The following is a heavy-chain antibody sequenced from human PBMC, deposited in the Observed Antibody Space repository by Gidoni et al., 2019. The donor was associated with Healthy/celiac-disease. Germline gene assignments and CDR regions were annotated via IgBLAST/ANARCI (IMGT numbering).Heavy chain of an antibody. V-gene: IGHV1-69*01. CDR3: ARDRLRLAGPDAFDI. CDR1: GGTFRSYA. D-gene: IGHD3-3*01. Sequence: QVQLVQSGAEVKKPGSSVKVSCKASGGTFRSYAISWVRQAPGQGLEWMGGIIPIFGTANYAQKFQGRVTITADEATSTAYMELSSLRSEDTAVYYCARDRLRLAGPDAFDIWGQGTMVTVSS. CDR2: IIPIFGTA. J-gene: IGHJ3*02.